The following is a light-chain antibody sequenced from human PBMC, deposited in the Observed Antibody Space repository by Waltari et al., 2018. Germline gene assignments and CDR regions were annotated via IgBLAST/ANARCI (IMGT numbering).Light chain of an antibody. CDR1: YSDVGPYDF. CDR2: EVS. CDR3: SSYTTSSAPGV. Sequence: QSALTQPASVSGPPGQSITISCSGTYSDVGPYDFVSWYQQHPGKAPNLIIYEVSNRPSGISNRFSASKSGNTASLTISGLQAEDEADYYCSSYTTSSAPGVFGTGTRVTVL. V-gene: IGLV2-14*01. J-gene: IGLJ1*01.